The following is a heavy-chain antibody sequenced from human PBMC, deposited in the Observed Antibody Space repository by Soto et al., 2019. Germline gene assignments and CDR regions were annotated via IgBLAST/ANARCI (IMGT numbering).Heavy chain of an antibody. J-gene: IGHJ6*02. V-gene: IGHV4-59*01. CDR3: ARDGDGRMTTNPYYYNCMDV. D-gene: IGHD4-4*01. CDR2: VFYTGRA. Sequence: WETLSLSCPVSGGSLGSYYWSCIRQPPGKGLEWIGYVFYTGRANYNASLKSRVSISLDTSNYQFSLKLSSVTAADTAVYYCARDGDGRMTTNPYYYNCMDVWGPGTTVTVSS. CDR1: GGSLGSYY.